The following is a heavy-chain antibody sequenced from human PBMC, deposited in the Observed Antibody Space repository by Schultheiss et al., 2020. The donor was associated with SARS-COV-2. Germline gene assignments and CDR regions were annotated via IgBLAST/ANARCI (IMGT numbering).Heavy chain of an antibody. CDR3: AGTVGGCSSTSCYFYYYYMDV. CDR1: GGSISSYY. Sequence: SETLSLTCTVSGGSISSYYWGWIWQPPGKGLEWIGYIYYSGSTNYNPSLKSRVTISVDTSKNQFSLKLSSVTAADTAVYYCAGTVGGCSSTSCYFYYYYMDVWGKGTTVTVSS. D-gene: IGHD2-2*01. J-gene: IGHJ6*03. CDR2: IYYSGST. V-gene: IGHV4-59*01.